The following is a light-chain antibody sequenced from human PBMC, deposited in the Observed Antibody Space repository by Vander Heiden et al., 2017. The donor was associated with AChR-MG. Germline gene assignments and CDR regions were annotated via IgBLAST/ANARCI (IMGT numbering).Light chain of an antibody. CDR1: QSVLYSSNNKNY. CDR3: QREEGTRHS. CDR2: WAS. V-gene: IGKV4-1*01. Sequence: DIVMTQSPDSLAVSLGERATINCKSSQSVLYSSNNKNYLTWYQQKPGQPPKLLIHWASTRESAVPDRSTATGSGTDFTLTMSSIHAEDVAVYYSQREEGTRHSFGAKTKVGIK. J-gene: IGKJ4*01.